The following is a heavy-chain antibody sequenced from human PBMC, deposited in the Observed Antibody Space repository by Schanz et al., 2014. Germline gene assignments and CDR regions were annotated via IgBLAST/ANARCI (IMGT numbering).Heavy chain of an antibody. CDR1: GFTFSIYA. D-gene: IGHD2-15*01. CDR2: ISHDGYST. Sequence: VQLVESGGGLVQPGGSLRLSCSASGFTFSIYAMHWVRQAPGKGLEYVSAISHDGYSTYYADSVKGRFTISRDNSKNTLYLQMNSLRAEDTAVYYCAKTPREYCNYDNCPNWFDSWGQVTLVTVPS. V-gene: IGHV3-64*04. J-gene: IGHJ5*01. CDR3: AKTPREYCNYDNCPNWFDS.